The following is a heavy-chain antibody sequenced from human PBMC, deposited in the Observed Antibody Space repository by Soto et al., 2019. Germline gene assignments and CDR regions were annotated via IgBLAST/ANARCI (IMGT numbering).Heavy chain of an antibody. CDR2: IIPIFGTA. J-gene: IGHJ5*02. Sequence: QVQLVQSGAEVQKTGSSVKVSCQASGGTFSSYAISWVRQAPGQGLEWMGGIIPIFGTANYAQKFQGRVTITADKSTSTAYMELSSLRSEDTAVYYCASAAVEYPSTIPNWFDPWGQGTLVTVSS. CDR3: ASAAVEYPSTIPNWFDP. CDR1: GGTFSSYA. D-gene: IGHD5-12*01. V-gene: IGHV1-69*06.